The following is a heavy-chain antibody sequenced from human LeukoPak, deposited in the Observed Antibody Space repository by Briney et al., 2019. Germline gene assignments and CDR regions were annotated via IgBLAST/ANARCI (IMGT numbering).Heavy chain of an antibody. Sequence: ASVKVSCKASGYTFTSYAVNWVRQAPGQGLEWMGWINTNTGNPTYAQGFTGRFVFSLDTSVSTAYLQISSLKAEDTAVYYCASTKYRYYYYYYMDVWGKGTTVTVSS. CDR1: GYTFTSYA. J-gene: IGHJ6*03. CDR3: ASTKYRYYYYYYMDV. D-gene: IGHD3-16*02. CDR2: INTNTGNP. V-gene: IGHV7-4-1*02.